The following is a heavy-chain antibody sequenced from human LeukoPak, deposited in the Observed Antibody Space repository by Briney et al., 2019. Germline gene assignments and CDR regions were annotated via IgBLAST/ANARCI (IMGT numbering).Heavy chain of an antibody. V-gene: IGHV3-48*04. Sequence: GGSLRLSCAASGFTFSSYAMSWVRQAPGKGLEWLSYINTGGTNIYYADSVKGRFTVSRDNAKNSLYLQINSLRAEDTAVYSCARDRHGGAFDYWGQGTLVTVSS. J-gene: IGHJ4*02. CDR1: GFTFSSYA. CDR2: INTGGTNI. D-gene: IGHD3-16*01. CDR3: ARDRHGGAFDY.